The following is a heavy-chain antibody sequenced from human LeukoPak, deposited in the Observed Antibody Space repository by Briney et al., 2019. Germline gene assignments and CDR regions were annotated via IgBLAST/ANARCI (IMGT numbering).Heavy chain of an antibody. CDR1: GFTFSSYD. J-gene: IGHJ5*02. V-gene: IGHV3-23*01. Sequence: GGSLRLSCAASGFTFSSYDMSWVRQAPGKGLEWVSAISGSGGTTYYADSVKGRFTISRDNSKNTLYLQMNSLRAEDTAVYYCAKGSGRPNWFDPWGQGTLVTVSS. CDR2: ISGSGGTT. D-gene: IGHD3-10*01. CDR3: AKGSGRPNWFDP.